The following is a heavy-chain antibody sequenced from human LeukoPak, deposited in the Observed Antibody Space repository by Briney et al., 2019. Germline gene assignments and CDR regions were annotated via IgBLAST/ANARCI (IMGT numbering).Heavy chain of an antibody. V-gene: IGHV3-33*01. D-gene: IGHD3-22*01. Sequence: GRSLRLSCAASGFTFSSYGMHWVRQAAGKGLEWVALIWYDGSNKYYADSVKGRFTISRDNSKNTLYLQMNSLRAEDTAVYYCARLNYYDSSGYYKSDYYYGMDVWGQGTTVTVSS. J-gene: IGHJ6*02. CDR1: GFTFSSYG. CDR3: ARLNYYDSSGYYKSDYYYGMDV. CDR2: IWYDGSNK.